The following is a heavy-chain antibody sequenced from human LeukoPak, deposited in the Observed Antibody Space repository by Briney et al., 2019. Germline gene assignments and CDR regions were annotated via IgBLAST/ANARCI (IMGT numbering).Heavy chain of an antibody. CDR1: GFTFSSYG. CDR2: ISYDGSNK. J-gene: IGHJ4*02. CDR3: AKWAYYGSGSHYDY. Sequence: GGSLRLSCAASGFTFSSYGMHWVRQAPGKGLEWVAVISYDGSNKYYADSVKGRFTISRDNSKNTLYLQMNSLRAEDTAVYYCAKWAYYGSGSHYDYWGQGTLVTVSS. D-gene: IGHD3-10*01. V-gene: IGHV3-30*18.